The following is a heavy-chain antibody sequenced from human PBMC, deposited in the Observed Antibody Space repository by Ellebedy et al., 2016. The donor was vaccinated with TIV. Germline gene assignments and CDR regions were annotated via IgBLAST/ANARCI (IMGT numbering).Heavy chain of an antibody. CDR3: ARLWFGELSNYFDY. J-gene: IGHJ4*02. D-gene: IGHD3-10*01. CDR2: IYYSGST. Sequence: MPGGSLRLSCAVSGGSISSSNWWSWVRQPPGKGLEWIGYIYYSGSTNYNPSLKSRVTISVDTSKNQFSLKLSSVTAADTAVYYCARLWFGELSNYFDYWGQGTLVTVSS. V-gene: IGHV4-4*02. CDR1: GGSISSSNW.